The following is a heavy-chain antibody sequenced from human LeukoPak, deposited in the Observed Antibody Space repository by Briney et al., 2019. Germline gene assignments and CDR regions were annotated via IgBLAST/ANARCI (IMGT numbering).Heavy chain of an antibody. J-gene: IGHJ4*02. CDR2: ISAYNGNT. D-gene: IGHD3-10*01. CDR3: ARDQEPMVRGVTDY. CDR1: GYTFTSYG. Sequence: GASVKVSCKASGYTFTSYGISWVRQAPGQGLEWMGWISAYNGNTNYAQKLQGRVTMTTDTSTSTAYMELRSLRSDDTAVYYCARDQEPMVRGVTDYWGQGTLVTVSS. V-gene: IGHV1-18*01.